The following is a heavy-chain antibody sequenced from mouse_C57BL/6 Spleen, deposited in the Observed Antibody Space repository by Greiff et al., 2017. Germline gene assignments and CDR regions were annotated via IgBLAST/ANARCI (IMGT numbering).Heavy chain of an antibody. D-gene: IGHD3-2*02. CDR3: AREGTQYYFDY. Sequence: QVQLQQPGAELVRPGTSVKLSCKASGYTFTSYWMHWVKQRPGQGLEWIGVIDPSDSYTNYNQKFKGKATLTVDTSSSTAYMQLSSLTSEDSAVXYCAREGTQYYFDYWGQGTTLTVSS. CDR1: GYTFTSYW. V-gene: IGHV1-59*01. CDR2: IDPSDSYT. J-gene: IGHJ2*01.